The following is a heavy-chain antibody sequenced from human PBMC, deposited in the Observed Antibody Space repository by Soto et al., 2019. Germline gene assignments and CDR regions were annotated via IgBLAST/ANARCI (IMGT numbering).Heavy chain of an antibody. CDR2: IYYSGST. CDR3: ARVGSGYYYYFDY. J-gene: IGHJ4*02. D-gene: IGHD3-22*01. CDR1: GGSIISYY. Sequence: SETLSLTYSVSGGSIISYYWSWIRQPPGKGLEWIGYIYYSGSTNYNPSLKSRVTISVDTSKNQFSLKLSSVTAADTAVYYCARVGSGYYYYFDYWGQGPLVTAPQ. V-gene: IGHV4-59*01.